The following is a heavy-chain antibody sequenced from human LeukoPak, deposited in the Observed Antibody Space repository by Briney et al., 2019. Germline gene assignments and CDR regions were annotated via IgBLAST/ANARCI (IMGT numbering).Heavy chain of an antibody. V-gene: IGHV3-30*04. J-gene: IGHJ4*02. CDR1: GFTFSSYA. Sequence: RAGGSLRLSCAASGFTFSSYAMHWVRQAPGKGLEWVAVISYDGSNKYYADSVKGRFTISRDNSKNTLYLQMNSLRAEDTAVYYCARDSFDYWGQGTLVTVSS. CDR2: ISYDGSNK. CDR3: ARDSFDY.